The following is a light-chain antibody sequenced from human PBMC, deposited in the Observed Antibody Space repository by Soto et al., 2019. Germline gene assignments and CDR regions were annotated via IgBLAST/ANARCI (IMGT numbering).Light chain of an antibody. CDR2: DAS. CDR1: QSISNY. J-gene: IGKJ5*01. CDR3: QQRSNWPPSIT. V-gene: IGKV3-11*01. Sequence: EIVVTQSPVTLSLYPGQGAALSCRASQSISNYLAWYQQKPGQAPRLLIYDASNRATGTPARFSGSGSGTDFTLTISSLEPEDFAVYYCQQRSNWPPSITFGQGTRLEIK.